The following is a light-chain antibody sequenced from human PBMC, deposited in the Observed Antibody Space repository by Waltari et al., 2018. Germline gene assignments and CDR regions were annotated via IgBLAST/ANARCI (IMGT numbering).Light chain of an antibody. Sequence: EIVLTQSPATLSLSPGESATLSCRASQNVDRELAWYQHKPGHPPRLVIYDVSDRATGIPARFSGGGSGTDFTLSISRLEPEDLAVYYCLQRYSWPRTFGQGTKLE. CDR1: QNVDRE. J-gene: IGKJ2*01. V-gene: IGKV3-11*01. CDR3: LQRYSWPRT. CDR2: DVS.